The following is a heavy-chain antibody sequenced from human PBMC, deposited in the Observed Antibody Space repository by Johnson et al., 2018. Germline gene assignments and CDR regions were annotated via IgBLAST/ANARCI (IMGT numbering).Heavy chain of an antibody. Sequence: QVQLVESGGGVVQPGRSLRLSCAAPGFTISSYGMHWVRQAPGKGLEWVAVISYDGSKKYYADSVKGRFTISRDNSKNTLSLQMTSLTTEDTAVYYCANLPMTTLTTSLVDVWGQGTTVTVSS. V-gene: IGHV3-30*18. D-gene: IGHD1-1*01. CDR1: GFTISSYG. J-gene: IGHJ6*02. CDR2: ISYDGSKK. CDR3: ANLPMTTLTTSLVDV.